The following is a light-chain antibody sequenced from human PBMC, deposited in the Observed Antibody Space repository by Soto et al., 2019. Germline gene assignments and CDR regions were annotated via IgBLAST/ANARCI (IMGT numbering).Light chain of an antibody. J-gene: IGLJ2*01. Sequence: QSALTQPASLSGSPGQSITISCTGTSSDLNAFDYVSWYQHHPGKAPKLVIYEVSSRPSGISSRFSGSKSGTSASLAITGLQAEDEADYYCQSYDSSLSGAVVFGGGTKLTVL. CDR3: QSYDSSLSGAVV. CDR2: EVS. V-gene: IGLV2-14*01. CDR1: SSDLNAFDY.